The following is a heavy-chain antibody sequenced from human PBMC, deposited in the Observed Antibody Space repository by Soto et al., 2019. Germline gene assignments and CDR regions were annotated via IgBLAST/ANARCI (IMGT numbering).Heavy chain of an antibody. CDR3: ASPKGRGYSYGSLDYYYYYGMDV. J-gene: IGHJ6*02. Sequence: SVKVSCKASGGTFSSYAISWLRQAPGQGLEWMGGIIPIFGTANYAQKFQGRVTITADESTSTAYMELSSLRSEDTAVYYCASPKGRGYSYGSLDYYYYYGMDVWGQGTTVTVSS. V-gene: IGHV1-69*13. D-gene: IGHD5-18*01. CDR2: IIPIFGTA. CDR1: GGTFSSYA.